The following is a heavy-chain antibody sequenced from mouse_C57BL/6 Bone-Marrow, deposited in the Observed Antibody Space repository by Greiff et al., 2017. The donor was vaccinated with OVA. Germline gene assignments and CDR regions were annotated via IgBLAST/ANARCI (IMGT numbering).Heavy chain of an antibody. J-gene: IGHJ4*01. D-gene: IGHD2-14*01. CDR2: IYPRSGNT. Sequence: QVQLKESGAELARPGASVKLSCKASGYTFTSYGISWVKQRTGQGLEWIGEIYPRSGNTYYNEKFKGKATLTADKSSSTAYMELRSRTSEDSAVYFCARGAGYRGSYAMDYWGQGTSVTVSS. CDR3: ARGAGYRGSYAMDY. CDR1: GYTFTSYG. V-gene: IGHV1-81*01.